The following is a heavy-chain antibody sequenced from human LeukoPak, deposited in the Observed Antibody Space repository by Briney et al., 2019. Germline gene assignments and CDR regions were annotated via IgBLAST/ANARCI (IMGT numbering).Heavy chain of an antibody. V-gene: IGHV3-43D*03. Sequence: GGSLRLSCAASGFTFDDYAMHWVRQAPGKGLEWVSLISWDGGSTYYADSVKGRFTISRDNAKNSLYLQMNSLRAEDTALYYCAKDGGSRLGSYYNTYYYYMDVWGKGTTVSISS. CDR1: GFTFDDYA. J-gene: IGHJ6*03. D-gene: IGHD3-10*01. CDR3: AKDGGSRLGSYYNTYYYYMDV. CDR2: ISWDGGST.